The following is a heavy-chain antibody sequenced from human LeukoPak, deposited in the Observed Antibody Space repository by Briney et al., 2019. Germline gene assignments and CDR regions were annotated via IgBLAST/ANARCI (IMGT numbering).Heavy chain of an antibody. V-gene: IGHV4-59*03. CDR2: IYSSGST. Sequence: SETLSLTCTVSGGSISSYYWSWIRQPPGKGLEWIGHIYSSGSTYHNPSLKSRVTISLDMSKKQLSLKLTSVTAADTAFYYCVXXXXXYDSTGWGYWGQGTLVTVSS. CDR3: VXXXXXYDSTGWGY. J-gene: IGHJ4*02. CDR1: GGSISSYY. D-gene: IGHD1-1*01.